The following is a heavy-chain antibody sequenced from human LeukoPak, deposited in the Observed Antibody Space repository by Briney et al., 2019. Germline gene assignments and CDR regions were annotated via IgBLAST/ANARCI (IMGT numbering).Heavy chain of an antibody. D-gene: IGHD7-27*01. CDR2: IYYSGST. J-gene: IGHJ4*02. CDR3: ARTINWGSSSYYFDY. CDR1: GGSISGYY. V-gene: IGHV4-59*01. Sequence: PSETLSLTCTVSGGSISGYYWSWIRQPPGKGLEWIGYIYYSGSTNYNPSLKSRVTISVDTSKNQFSLKLSSVTAADTAVYYCARTINWGSSSYYFDYWGQGTLVTVSS.